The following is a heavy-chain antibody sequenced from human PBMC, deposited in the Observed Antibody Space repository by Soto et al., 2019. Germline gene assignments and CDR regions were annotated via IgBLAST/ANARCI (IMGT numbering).Heavy chain of an antibody. V-gene: IGHV4-4*02. Sequence: SETLSLTCAVSSGSISSSNWWSWVRQPPGKGLEWIEEIYHSGSTKYHPSLKSRVTISVDKSKNQFSLKLSSVTAADTAVYYCARASGWSRGDRNAAFDIWGQGTMVTVSS. CDR3: ARASGWSRGDRNAAFDI. CDR1: SGSISSSNW. J-gene: IGHJ3*02. D-gene: IGHD2-15*01. CDR2: IYHSGST.